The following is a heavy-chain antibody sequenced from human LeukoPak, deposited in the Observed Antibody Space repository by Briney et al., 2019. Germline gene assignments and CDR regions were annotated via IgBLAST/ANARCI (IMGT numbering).Heavy chain of an antibody. J-gene: IGHJ4*02. CDR3: ARDLGRGTTPSDL. D-gene: IGHD1-26*01. CDR1: GFTFSSLG. V-gene: IGHV3-33*01. Sequence: GRSLRLSCAASGFTFSSLGMQWVRQAPVRGLEWVAVIWDDGSKKYYADSVKARFTISRDNTKNTVYLQMDSLRAEDTALYYCARDLGRGTTPSDLWGQGTLVTVSS. CDR2: IWDDGSKK.